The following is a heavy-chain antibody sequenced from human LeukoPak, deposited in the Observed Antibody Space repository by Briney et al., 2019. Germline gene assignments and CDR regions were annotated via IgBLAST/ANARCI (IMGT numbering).Heavy chain of an antibody. CDR3: ASRALSASGVFFQH. CDR1: GLTITNAY. CDR2: IYRSGGT. J-gene: IGHJ1*01. V-gene: IGHV3-66*01. D-gene: IGHD6-25*01. Sequence: PGGSLRLSCAASGLTITNAYMGWVRQAPGKGPEWVSVIYRSGGTDSADSVKGRFSISRDSSKNTVYLQMNSLRAEDTAVYYCASRALSASGVFFQHWGQGNVVTVSS.